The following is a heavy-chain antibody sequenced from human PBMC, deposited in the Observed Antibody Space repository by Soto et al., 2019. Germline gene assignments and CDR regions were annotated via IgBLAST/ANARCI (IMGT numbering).Heavy chain of an antibody. Sequence: ASVKVSCKASRYTFTAYAIHWLRQAPGQSLEWMGWIDTGNHNTKYPQKFQDRVTITADTFANHADMELSSLSFEDTAVYYCARDAKWDPRHVEAQQDDYFDYWGQGTLVTVSS. D-gene: IGHD1-26*01. V-gene: IGHV1-3*04. CDR3: ARDAKWDPRHVEAQQDDYFDY. CDR2: IDTGNHNT. J-gene: IGHJ4*02. CDR1: RYTFTAYA.